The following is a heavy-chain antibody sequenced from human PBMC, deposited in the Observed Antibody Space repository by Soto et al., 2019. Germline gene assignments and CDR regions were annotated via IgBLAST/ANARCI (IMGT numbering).Heavy chain of an antibody. V-gene: IGHV3-64*01. CDR3: ARAFGVVVSPGMDV. D-gene: IGHD3-3*01. Sequence: PGGSLRLSCAASGFTLSGYAMDWVRQAPGKGLEYVSGISSNGVGTYYANSVQGRVTMTRNTSISTAYMELSSLRSEDTAVYYCARAFGVVVSPGMDVWGKGTTVTVSS. CDR1: GFTLSGYA. J-gene: IGHJ6*04. CDR2: ISSNGVGT.